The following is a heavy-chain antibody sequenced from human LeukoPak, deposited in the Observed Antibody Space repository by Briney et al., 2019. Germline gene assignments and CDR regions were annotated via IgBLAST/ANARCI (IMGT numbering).Heavy chain of an antibody. V-gene: IGHV3-74*01. Sequence: GGSLRLSCAASGFTFSSNWMHWVRRAPGKGLVWVSRINEDGSTTNYADSVKGRSTIFRDNAKNTLYLQMNSLRAEDTAVYYCVRDLGGRSGHWGQGTLVTVSS. CDR3: VRDLGGRSGH. D-gene: IGHD1-26*01. CDR1: GFTFSSNW. J-gene: IGHJ4*02. CDR2: INEDGSTT.